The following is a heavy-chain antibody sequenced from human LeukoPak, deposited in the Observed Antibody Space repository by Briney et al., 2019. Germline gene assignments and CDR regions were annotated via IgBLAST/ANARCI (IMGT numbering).Heavy chain of an antibody. CDR2: ISAYNGNT. V-gene: IGHV1-18*01. CDR3: ARKNYCSGGSCYSRGWFDP. J-gene: IGHJ5*02. D-gene: IGHD2-15*01. Sequence: ASVKVSCKASGYTFTRYGISWVRQAPGQGLEWMGRISAYNGNTVYAQKFQGRVTMTRDTSISTAYMELSSLRSEDTAMYYCARKNYCSGGSCYSRGWFDPWGQGTLVTVSS. CDR1: GYTFTRYG.